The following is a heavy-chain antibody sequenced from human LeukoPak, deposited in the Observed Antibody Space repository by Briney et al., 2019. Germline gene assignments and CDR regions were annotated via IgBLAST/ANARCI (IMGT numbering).Heavy chain of an antibody. V-gene: IGHV1-69*13. CDR2: IIPIFGTA. Sequence: SVKVSCKASGGTFSSYAISWVRQAPGQGLEWMGGIIPIFGTANYAQKIQGRVTIPADESTSTAYMELSSLRSEDTAVYYCARDLLRGYYDSSGYPWGQGTLVTVSS. CDR3: ARDLLRGYYDSSGYP. D-gene: IGHD3-22*01. CDR1: GGTFSSYA. J-gene: IGHJ5*02.